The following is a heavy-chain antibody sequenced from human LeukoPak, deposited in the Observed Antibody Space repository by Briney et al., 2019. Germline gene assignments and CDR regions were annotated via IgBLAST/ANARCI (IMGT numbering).Heavy chain of an antibody. J-gene: IGHJ5*02. CDR1: GGSISSSTYY. CDR3: AREFLYCSSTSCYPA. V-gene: IGHV3-53*01. CDR2: IYSDGTT. D-gene: IGHD2-2*01. Sequence: PSETLSLTCTVSGGSISSSTYYWGWIRQPPGKGLEWVSVIYSDGTTYYADSVKGRFTISRDDSKNTLYLQMNSLRAEDTAVYYCAREFLYCSSTSCYPAWGQGTLVTVSS.